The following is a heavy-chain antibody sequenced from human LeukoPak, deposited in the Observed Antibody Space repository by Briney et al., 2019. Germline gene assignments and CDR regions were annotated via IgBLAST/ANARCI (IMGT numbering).Heavy chain of an antibody. CDR1: GGTFSSYA. CDR2: IIPILGIA. Sequence: ASVKVSCKASGGTFSSYAISWVRQAPGQGLEWMGRIIPILGIANYAQKFQGRVTITADKSTSTAYMELSSLRSEDTAVYYCARDHCSGGSCYSVSLGYYYGMDVWGQGTTVTVSS. J-gene: IGHJ6*02. D-gene: IGHD2-15*01. V-gene: IGHV1-69*04. CDR3: ARDHCSGGSCYSVSLGYYYGMDV.